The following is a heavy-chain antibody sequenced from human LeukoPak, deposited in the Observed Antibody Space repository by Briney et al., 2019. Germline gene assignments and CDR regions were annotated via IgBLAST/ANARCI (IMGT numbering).Heavy chain of an antibody. CDR1: GGTFSSYA. J-gene: IGHJ4*02. D-gene: IGHD3-10*01. Sequence: SVKVSCKASGGTFSSYAISWVRQAPGQGLEWMGGIIPIFGTANYAQKFQGRVTITADESTSTAYMELSSLRSEDTAVYYCARAEYYYGSGSYFHFDYWGQGTLVTVSS. V-gene: IGHV1-69*13. CDR3: ARAEYYYGSGSYFHFDY. CDR2: IIPIFGTA.